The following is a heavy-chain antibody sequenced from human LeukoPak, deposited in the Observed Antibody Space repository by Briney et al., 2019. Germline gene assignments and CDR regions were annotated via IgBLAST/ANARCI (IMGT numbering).Heavy chain of an antibody. V-gene: IGHV1-69*05. CDR3: ARLNNYYYMDV. CDR1: GGTFSSYA. CDR2: IIPIFGTA. D-gene: IGHD2/OR15-2a*01. J-gene: IGHJ6*03. Sequence: SVKVSCKASGGTFSSYAISWVRQAPGQGLEWMGGIIPIFGTANYAQKFQGRVTMTTDTSTSTAYMELRSLRSDDTAVYYCARLNNYYYMDVWGKGTTVTVSS.